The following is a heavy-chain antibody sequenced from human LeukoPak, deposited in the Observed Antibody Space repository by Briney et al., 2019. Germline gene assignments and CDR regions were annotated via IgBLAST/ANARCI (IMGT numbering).Heavy chain of an antibody. CDR3: AREAFRPALLDF. Sequence: GGSLRFSCAASGFTFSLSAMTWVRQPPGKGLEWVATVSNSGAATYYADSVKGRFSISRDNSKNTVSPEMSNLRTDDTAIYYCAREAFRPALLDFWGQGSLVTVSS. J-gene: IGHJ4*02. D-gene: IGHD2-21*01. CDR1: GFTFSLSA. V-gene: IGHV3-23*01. CDR2: VSNSGAAT.